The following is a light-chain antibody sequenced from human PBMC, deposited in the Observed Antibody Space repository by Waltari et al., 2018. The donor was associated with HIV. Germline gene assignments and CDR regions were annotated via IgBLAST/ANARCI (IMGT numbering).Light chain of an antibody. CDR2: LTS. CDR3: IQSLQIPFI. CDR1: QSLLHNNRYHF. V-gene: IGKV2-28*01. Sequence: IVMTQSPLSLPVTSGEPASISCRSNQSLLHNNRYHFLDWYFQKPGQSPQLLIYLTSLRASGVPDRFSGSGSGTDFTLKISRVEAEDVGVYFCIQSLQIPFIFGQGTRLETK. J-gene: IGKJ5*01.